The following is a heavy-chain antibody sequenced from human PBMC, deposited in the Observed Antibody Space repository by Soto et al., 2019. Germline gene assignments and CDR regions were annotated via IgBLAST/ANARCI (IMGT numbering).Heavy chain of an antibody. CDR3: ARGIYYYDSSVYYSY. Sequence: EVQLVESGGGLVKPGGSLRLSCAASGFTFSSYSMNWVRQAPGKGLEWVSSISSSSSYIYHADSVKGRFTISRDNAKNSLSLQMNSLRAEDTAVYYCARGIYYYDSSVYYSYWGQGTLVTVSS. J-gene: IGHJ4*02. V-gene: IGHV3-21*01. CDR1: GFTFSSYS. D-gene: IGHD3-22*01. CDR2: ISSSSSYI.